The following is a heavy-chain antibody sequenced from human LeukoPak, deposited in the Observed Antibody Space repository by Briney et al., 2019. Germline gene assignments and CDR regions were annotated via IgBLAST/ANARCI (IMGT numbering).Heavy chain of an antibody. CDR2: ISGSGGST. D-gene: IGHD4-23*01. Sequence: PRASLRLSCAAPGFTFSSSAMSSVRQAPGKRLERVSAISGSGGSTYYADSVKSRFTISRDYSKNTRYLQMNSLRAEDTAVYDCATNPPVVGFDYWGQGTLVTVSS. CDR3: ATNPPVVGFDY. J-gene: IGHJ4*02. CDR1: GFTFSSSA. V-gene: IGHV3-23*01.